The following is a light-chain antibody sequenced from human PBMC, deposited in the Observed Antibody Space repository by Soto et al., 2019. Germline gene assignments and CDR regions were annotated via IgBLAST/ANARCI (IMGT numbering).Light chain of an antibody. Sequence: QSALTQPASVSGSPGQSIAISCTGTRSDVGAYNYVSWYQQHPGKAPKLMISEVTNRPSGVSDRFSGSKSGNTASLTISGLQAEDEADYYCQSYDTSPSGYVFGTGTKLTVL. CDR3: QSYDTSPSGYV. CDR1: RSDVGAYNY. V-gene: IGLV2-14*01. CDR2: EVT. J-gene: IGLJ1*01.